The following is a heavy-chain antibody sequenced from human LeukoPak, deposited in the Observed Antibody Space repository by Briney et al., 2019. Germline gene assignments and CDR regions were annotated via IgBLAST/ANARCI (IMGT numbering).Heavy chain of an antibody. CDR3: ANSPTSTATTFYGMDV. D-gene: IGHD1-26*01. V-gene: IGHV3-23*01. CDR2: VRGTGSDT. CDR1: GFTFSTYA. Sequence: GGSLRLSCAASGFTFSTYAMSWVRQAPGKGLEWVSAVRGTGSDTYYADSVRGRFTISRDNSKNTLYLQMDRLRAEDTAVYYCANSPTSTATTFYGMDVWGRGTTVTVSS. J-gene: IGHJ6*02.